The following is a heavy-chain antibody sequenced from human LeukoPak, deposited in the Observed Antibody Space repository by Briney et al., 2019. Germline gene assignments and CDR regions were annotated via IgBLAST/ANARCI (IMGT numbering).Heavy chain of an antibody. CDR2: INPNSGGT. Sequence: ASVKVSRKASGYTFTGYYMHWVRQAPGQGLEWMGWINPNSGGTNYAQKFQGRVTMTRDTSISTAHMELSRLRSDDTAVYYCAREPLWFGELQWGQGTLVTVSS. J-gene: IGHJ4*02. D-gene: IGHD3-10*01. V-gene: IGHV1-2*02. CDR1: GYTFTGYY. CDR3: AREPLWFGELQ.